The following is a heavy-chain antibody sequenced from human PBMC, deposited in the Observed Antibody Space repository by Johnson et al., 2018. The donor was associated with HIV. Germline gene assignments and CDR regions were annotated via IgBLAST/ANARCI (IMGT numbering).Heavy chain of an antibody. CDR3: ARGEYYYDSSGYSNTPDAFDI. V-gene: IGHV3-66*01. J-gene: IGHJ3*02. Sequence: GSLRLSCAASGFTVSSNYMSWVRQAPGKGLEWVSVIYSGGSTYYADSVKGRFTISRDNSKNTLYLQMNSLRAEDTAVYYCARGEYYYDSSGYSNTPDAFDIWGQGTMVTVYS. CDR2: IYSGGST. D-gene: IGHD3-22*01. CDR1: GFTVSSNY.